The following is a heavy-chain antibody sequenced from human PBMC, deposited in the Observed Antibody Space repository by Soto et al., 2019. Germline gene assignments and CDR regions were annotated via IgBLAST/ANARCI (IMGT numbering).Heavy chain of an antibody. CDR1: GGSISGYY. CDR3: ARLTGGTSLSFDDYIGV. V-gene: IGHV4-59*01. J-gene: IGHJ6*03. D-gene: IGHD2-15*01. Sequence: QVQLQESGPGLLKPSETLSLTCTVSGGSISGYYWSWIRQPPGKGLEWIGYIYYSGTTNYDPSLKSVVTMSVDTSKKQFSLKLSSVTTADTAVYYCARLTGGTSLSFDDYIGVWGKGTTVTLSS. CDR2: IYYSGTT.